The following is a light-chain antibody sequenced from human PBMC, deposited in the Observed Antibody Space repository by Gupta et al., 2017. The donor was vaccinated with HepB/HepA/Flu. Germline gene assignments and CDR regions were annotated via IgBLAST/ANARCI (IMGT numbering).Light chain of an antibody. CDR1: QNINKY. V-gene: IGKV1-39*01. CDR3: QQRNSMPNT. J-gene: IGKJ2*01. Sequence: DIQITHSPSSLSASVGDRVTITCRASQNINKYLNWYQQKPGKAPKVLIYAASSLLTGVPSRFSGSGSGTDFTLTISRLQPEDFATYYCQQRNSMPNTFGQGTKVDIK. CDR2: AAS.